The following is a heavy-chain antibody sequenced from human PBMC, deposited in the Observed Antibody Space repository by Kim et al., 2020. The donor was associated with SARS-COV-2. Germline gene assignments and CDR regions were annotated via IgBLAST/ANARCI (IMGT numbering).Heavy chain of an antibody. CDR1: GGSISSYY. Sequence: SETLSLTCTVSGGSISSYYWSWIRQPPGKGLEWIGYIYYSGSTNYNPSLKSRVTISVDTSKNQFSLKLSSVTAADTAVYYCARESGRYYYYMDVWGKGTTVTVSS. CDR3: ARESGRYYYYMDV. CDR2: IYYSGST. V-gene: IGHV4-59*12. D-gene: IGHD3-10*01. J-gene: IGHJ6*03.